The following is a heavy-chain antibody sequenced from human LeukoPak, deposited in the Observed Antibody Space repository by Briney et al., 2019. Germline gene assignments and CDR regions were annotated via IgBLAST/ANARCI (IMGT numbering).Heavy chain of an antibody. D-gene: IGHD3-10*01. J-gene: IGHJ5*02. CDR3: ARDQRLTYYYGSGSFPRFDP. V-gene: IGHV1-2*02. CDR1: GYTFTGYY. Sequence: ASVKVSCKASGYTFTGYYMHWVRQAPGQGLEWMGWINPNSGGTNYAQKFQGRVSMTRDTSISTAYMELSRLRSDDTAVYYCARDQRLTYYYGSGSFPRFDPWGQGTLVTVSS. CDR2: INPNSGGT.